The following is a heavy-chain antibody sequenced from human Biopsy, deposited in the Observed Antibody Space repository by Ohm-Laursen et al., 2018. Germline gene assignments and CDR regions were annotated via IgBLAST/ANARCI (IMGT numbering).Heavy chain of an antibody. D-gene: IGHD5-18*01. CDR2: ISTYNGNT. J-gene: IGHJ4*02. Sequence: SSVKVSCKASGGTFNGYGINWVRQAPGQGLEWLGWISTYNGNTNYAQKFRGRVTMTTDKPTSTAYVELRSLRSDDTAVYYCARTVDTVVVTPSDHWGQGTLVTVSS. V-gene: IGHV1-18*01. CDR1: GGTFNGYG. CDR3: ARTVDTVVVTPSDH.